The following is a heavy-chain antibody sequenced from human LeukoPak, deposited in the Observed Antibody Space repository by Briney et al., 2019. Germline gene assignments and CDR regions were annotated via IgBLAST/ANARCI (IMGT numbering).Heavy chain of an antibody. Sequence: SETLSLTCTVSGGSISSYYWSWIRQPPGKGLEWIGYIYYSGNTNYNPSLKSRVTISVDTSRSQFSLKLSSVTAADTAVYYCARVYYSRSYDYWYFDIWGRGTLVTVSS. V-gene: IGHV4-59*01. CDR3: ARVYYSRSYDYWYFDI. CDR1: GGSISSYY. D-gene: IGHD6-13*01. J-gene: IGHJ2*01. CDR2: IYYSGNT.